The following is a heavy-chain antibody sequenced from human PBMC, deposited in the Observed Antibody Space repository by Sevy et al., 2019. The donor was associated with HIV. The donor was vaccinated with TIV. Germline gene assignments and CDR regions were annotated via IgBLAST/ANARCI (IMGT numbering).Heavy chain of an antibody. CDR1: GFTFDDYA. Sequence: GGSLRLSCAASGFTFDDYAMHWVRQAPGKGLEWVSGISWNSGSIGYADSVKGRFTISRDNAKNSLYLQMNSLGAEDTALYYCAKASPPSGSYQDPFDYWGQGTLVTVSS. V-gene: IGHV3-9*01. J-gene: IGHJ4*02. D-gene: IGHD1-26*01. CDR3: AKASPPSGSYQDPFDY. CDR2: ISWNSGSI.